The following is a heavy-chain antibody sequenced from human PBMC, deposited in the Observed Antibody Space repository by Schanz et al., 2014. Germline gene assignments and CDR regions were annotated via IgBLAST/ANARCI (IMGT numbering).Heavy chain of an antibody. D-gene: IGHD3-16*01. CDR3: AKDLYNYGIFDS. V-gene: IGHV3-23*01. Sequence: EVQLLESGGGLVQPRGSLRLSCAASEFSFSSFAMSWVRQAPGKGLEWVSGMSGSGSTADYADSVKGRFTISRDNSRKTLYLQMNSLRADDTAVYYCAKDLYNYGIFDSWGQGTLVTVSS. CDR2: MSGSGSTA. J-gene: IGHJ5*01. CDR1: EFSFSSFA.